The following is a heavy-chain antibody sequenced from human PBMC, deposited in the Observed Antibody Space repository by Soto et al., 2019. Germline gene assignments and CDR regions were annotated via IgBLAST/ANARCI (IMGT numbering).Heavy chain of an antibody. CDR2: IYYSGIT. V-gene: IGHV4-59*01. Sequence: PSETLSLTCTVSGGSISSYYWSWIRQPPGKGLEWIGYIYYSGITDYNPSLKSRVTISVDTSKSQFSLKLRSVTAADTAVYYCARGGGVYYFDYWGQGTLVTVSS. CDR3: ARGGGVYYFDY. CDR1: GGSISSYY. D-gene: IGHD2-8*02. J-gene: IGHJ4*02.